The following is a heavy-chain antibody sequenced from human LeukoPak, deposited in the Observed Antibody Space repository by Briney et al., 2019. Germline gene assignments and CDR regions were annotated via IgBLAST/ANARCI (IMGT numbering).Heavy chain of an antibody. D-gene: IGHD3-9*01. CDR2: ISAYNGNT. CDR1: GYTFTSYG. CDR3: ARDSLGPWWILTPFDY. Sequence: AASVKVSCKASGYTFTSYGISWVRQAPGQGLEWMGWISAYNGNTNYAQKLQGRVTMTTDTSTSTAYMELRSLRSDDTAVYYCARDSLGPWWILTPFDYWGQGTLVTVSS. J-gene: IGHJ4*02. V-gene: IGHV1-18*04.